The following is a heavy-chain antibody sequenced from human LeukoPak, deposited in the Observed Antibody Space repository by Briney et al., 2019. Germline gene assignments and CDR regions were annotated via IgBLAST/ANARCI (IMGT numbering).Heavy chain of an antibody. CDR1: GYSISSGYY. CDR3: ARERGSYFLIDS. V-gene: IGHV4-38-2*02. Sequence: SETLSLTCTVSGYSISSGYYWGWIRQPPGKGLEWIGSIYHSGSTYYNPSLKSRVTISVDTSKNQFSLKLSSVTAADTALYYCARERGSYFLIDSWGQGTLVTVSS. D-gene: IGHD1-26*01. J-gene: IGHJ4*02. CDR2: IYHSGST.